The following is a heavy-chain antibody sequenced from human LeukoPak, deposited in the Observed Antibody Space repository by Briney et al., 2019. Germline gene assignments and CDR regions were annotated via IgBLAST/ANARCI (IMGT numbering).Heavy chain of an antibody. CDR3: TSRPPGYCSSTRCYTNSGGYYYYYYMDV. Sequence: PGGSLRLSCAASGFTFSGSAMHWVRQASGEGLEWVGRIRSKANSYATADAASVKGRLTISRDDSKTTAYLQINSLKTEDPAVYYCTSRPPGYCSSTRCYTNSGGYYYYYYMDVWGKGTTVTVSS. CDR1: GFTFSGSA. D-gene: IGHD2-2*02. V-gene: IGHV3-73*01. J-gene: IGHJ6*03. CDR2: IRSKANSYAT.